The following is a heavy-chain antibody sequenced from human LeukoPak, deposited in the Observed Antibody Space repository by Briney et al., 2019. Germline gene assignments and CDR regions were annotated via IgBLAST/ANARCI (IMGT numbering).Heavy chain of an antibody. V-gene: IGHV4-31*03. CDR1: GGSISSGGYY. CDR2: IYYSGST. Sequence: SETLSLTCTVSGGSISSGGYYWSWIRQHPGKGLEWIGYIYYSGSTYYNPSLKSRVTISVDTSKNQFSLKLSSVTAADTAVYYCARWGPSRDFWSGPRNKNWFDPWGQGTLVTVS. D-gene: IGHD3-3*01. J-gene: IGHJ5*02. CDR3: ARWGPSRDFWSGPRNKNWFDP.